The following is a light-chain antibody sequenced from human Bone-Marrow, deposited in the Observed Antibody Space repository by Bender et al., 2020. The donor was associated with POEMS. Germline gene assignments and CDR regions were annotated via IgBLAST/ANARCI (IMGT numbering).Light chain of an antibody. J-gene: IGLJ3*02. CDR2: DVI. V-gene: IGLV2-11*01. Sequence: QSALTQPRSVSGSPGQSVTISCTGTSSDVGNYNYVSWYQHHPGKAPRLIIYDVIERPSGVPNRFSGSKSGNTASLTISGLQAADEAHYSCCSYAGDFTWVFGGGTKLTVL. CDR1: SSDVGNYNY. CDR3: CSYAGDFTWV.